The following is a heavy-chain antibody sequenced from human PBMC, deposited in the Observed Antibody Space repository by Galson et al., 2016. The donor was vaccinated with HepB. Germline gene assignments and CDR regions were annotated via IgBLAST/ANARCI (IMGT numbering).Heavy chain of an antibody. J-gene: IGHJ6*02. CDR2: ISGSGGST. D-gene: IGHD3-3*01. CDR3: AKDLGFLEWLFFDSYYYYGMDV. V-gene: IGHV3-23*01. Sequence: LRLSCAVSGFTFSSYAMSWVRQAPGKGLEWVSAISGSGGSTYYADSVKGRFTISRDNSKNTLYLQMNSLRAEDTAVYYCAKDLGFLEWLFFDSYYYYGMDVWGQGTTVTVSS. CDR1: GFTFSSYA.